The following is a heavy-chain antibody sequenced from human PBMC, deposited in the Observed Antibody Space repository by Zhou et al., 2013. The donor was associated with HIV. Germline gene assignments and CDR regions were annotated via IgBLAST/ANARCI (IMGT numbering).Heavy chain of an antibody. Sequence: QMQLVQSGPEVKKPGTSVQVSCKSSGFSFITSVIQWVRQTRGQRLEWIGWIVVGSGNTNYAEKFQERVTITRDMYTSTAYMELSSLRSEDTAIYYCAAQDPDSSGWYDGSFDIWGQGTMVTVSS. D-gene: IGHD6-19*01. CDR1: GFSFITSV. J-gene: IGHJ3*02. CDR2: IVVGSGNT. CDR3: AAQDPDSSGWYDGSFDI. V-gene: IGHV1-58*02.